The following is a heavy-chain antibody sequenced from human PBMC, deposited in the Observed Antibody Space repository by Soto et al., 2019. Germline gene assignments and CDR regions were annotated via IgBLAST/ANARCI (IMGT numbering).Heavy chain of an antibody. V-gene: IGHV4-34*01. J-gene: IGHJ5*02. CDR2: INHSGST. Sequence: PSDTLSLTCAVYGGSFSGYYWSWIRQPPGKGLEWIGEINHSGSTNYNPSLKSRVTISVDTSKNQFSLKLSSVTAADTAVYYCARAQLRYFDWLLQNWFDPWGQGTLVTVS. CDR3: ARAQLRYFDWLLQNWFDP. CDR1: GGSFSGYY. D-gene: IGHD3-9*01.